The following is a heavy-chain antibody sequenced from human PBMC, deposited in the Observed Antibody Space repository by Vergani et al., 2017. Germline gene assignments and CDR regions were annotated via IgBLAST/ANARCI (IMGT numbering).Heavy chain of an antibody. CDR3: ARGALWWLRQIDS. Sequence: QVQLQESGPGLVKPSETLSLTCSVSGDSMNTYYWTWIRQPPGKGLEWIGYIYDSGDTKYNPSLKSRVTMSLATSKNQFSLNLYSVTAADTAVYSCARGALWWLRQIDSWGQGTLVTVSS. CDR2: IYDSGDT. J-gene: IGHJ4*02. CDR1: GDSMNTYY. D-gene: IGHD2-21*01. V-gene: IGHV4-59*01.